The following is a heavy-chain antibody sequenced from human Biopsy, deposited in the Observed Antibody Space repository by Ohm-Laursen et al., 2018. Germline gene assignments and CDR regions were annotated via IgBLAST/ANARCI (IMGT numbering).Heavy chain of an antibody. V-gene: IGHV4-59*01. CDR3: ARARIKTSGVLIPETYYFDS. J-gene: IGHJ4*02. D-gene: IGHD3-3*01. Sequence: GTLSLTCNVSGDSISIYYWSWIRQPPGKGLEWIGNFYYSGSTNYNPSLKSRITMSLDRSKSQVSLRMNSVTAADTAVYYCARARIKTSGVLIPETYYFDSWGQGTLITVSS. CDR1: GDSISIYY. CDR2: FYYSGST.